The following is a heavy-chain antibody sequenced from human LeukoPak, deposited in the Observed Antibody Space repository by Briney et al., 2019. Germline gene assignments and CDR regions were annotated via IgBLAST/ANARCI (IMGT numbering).Heavy chain of an antibody. J-gene: IGHJ6*02. CDR2: ISGSGGST. CDR3: AKNGAAGICGMDV. CDR1: GFTLSSYA. D-gene: IGHD2-15*01. V-gene: IGHV3-23*01. Sequence: GGSLRLSCAASGFTLSSYAMSWVRQAPGKGLEWVSAISGSGGSTYYADSLKGRVTISRDNSKNTLYLQMNSLRAEDTAVYYCAKNGAAGICGMDVWGQGTTVTVSS.